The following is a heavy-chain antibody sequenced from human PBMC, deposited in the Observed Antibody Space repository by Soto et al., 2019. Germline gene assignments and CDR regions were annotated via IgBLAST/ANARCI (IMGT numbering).Heavy chain of an antibody. CDR1: EFTFRSYW. CDR2: ISGDGSST. Sequence: AGGSLRLSCAASEFTFRSYWMHWVRQSPGKGLVWVSRISGDGSSTNYADSVKGRFTISRDNAKNTVYLQIDSLRAKDTAVYYCARSLPGTYGAFDLWGQGTMVTVSS. J-gene: IGHJ3*01. CDR3: ARSLPGTYGAFDL. D-gene: IGHD1-7*01. V-gene: IGHV3-74*01.